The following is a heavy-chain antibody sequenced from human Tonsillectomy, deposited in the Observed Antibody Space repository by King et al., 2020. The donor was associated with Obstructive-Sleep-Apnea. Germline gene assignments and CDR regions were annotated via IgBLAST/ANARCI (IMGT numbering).Heavy chain of an antibody. CDR1: RFTFSSYA. J-gene: IGHJ4*02. D-gene: IGHD3-3*01. Sequence: VQLVESGGGLVQPGGSLRLSCSASRFTFSSYAMHWVRQAPGKGLEYVSAISSNGGSTYYADSVKGRFTISRDNSKNTLYLQMSSLRAEDTAVYYCVKDKNYDFWSGQLDYWGQGTLVTVSS. V-gene: IGHV3-64D*09. CDR2: ISSNGGST. CDR3: VKDKNYDFWSGQLDY.